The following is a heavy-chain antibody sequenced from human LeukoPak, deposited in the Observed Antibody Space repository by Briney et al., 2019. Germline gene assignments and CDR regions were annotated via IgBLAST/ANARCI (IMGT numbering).Heavy chain of an antibody. V-gene: IGHV1-18*01. CDR2: ISAYNGNT. J-gene: IGHJ6*02. CDR1: GYTFTSYG. D-gene: IGHD3-10*01. Sequence: ASVKVSCKASGYTFTSYGISWARQAPGQGLEWMGWISAYNGNTNYAQKLQGRVTMTTDTSTSTAYMELRSLRSDDTAVYYCARVRYGSGSYYFYYYYYGMDVWGQGTTVTVSS. CDR3: ARVRYGSGSYYFYYYYYGMDV.